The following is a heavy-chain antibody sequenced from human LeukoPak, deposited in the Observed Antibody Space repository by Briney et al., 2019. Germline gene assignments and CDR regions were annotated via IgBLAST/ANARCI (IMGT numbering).Heavy chain of an antibody. CDR1: GGSISSSSYY. V-gene: IGHV4-39*07. Sequence: SETLSLTCTVSGGSISSSSYYWGWIRQPPGKGLEWIGSIYYSGSTYYNPSLKSRVTISVDTSKNQFSLKLSSVTAADTAVYYCARVARLYYYDSSGYYGQFDYWGQGTLVTVSS. J-gene: IGHJ4*02. CDR2: IYYSGST. CDR3: ARVARLYYYDSSGYYGQFDY. D-gene: IGHD3-22*01.